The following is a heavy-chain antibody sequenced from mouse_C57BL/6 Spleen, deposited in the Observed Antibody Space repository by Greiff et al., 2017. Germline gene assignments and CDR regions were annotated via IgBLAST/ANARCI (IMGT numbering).Heavy chain of an antibody. CDR3: ARSAYDYDD. CDR2: IDPSDSYT. Sequence: QVQLQQPGAELVKPGASVKLSCKASGYTFTSYWMQWVKQRPGQGLEWIGEIDPSDSYTNYNQKFKGKATLTVDTSSSTAYMQLSSLTSEDSAVYYCARSAYDYDDWGQGTTRTVSS. D-gene: IGHD2-4*01. V-gene: IGHV1-50*01. J-gene: IGHJ2*01. CDR1: GYTFTSYW.